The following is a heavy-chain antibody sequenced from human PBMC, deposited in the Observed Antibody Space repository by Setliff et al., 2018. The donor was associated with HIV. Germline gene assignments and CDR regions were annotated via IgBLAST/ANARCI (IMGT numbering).Heavy chain of an antibody. V-gene: IGHV4-4*08. CDR2: VHHSGNT. CDR3: ARGEACGGGCHYAFEL. J-gene: IGHJ3*01. Sequence: SETLSLTCTVSSDSISSSYWTWIRQPPGQGLEWIGYVHHSGNTYYMPSLQSRVTISVDMSKNQFSLKLNSVTAADTAVYYCARGEACGGGCHYAFELWGRGTMVTVSS. D-gene: IGHD2-21*02. CDR1: SDSISSSY.